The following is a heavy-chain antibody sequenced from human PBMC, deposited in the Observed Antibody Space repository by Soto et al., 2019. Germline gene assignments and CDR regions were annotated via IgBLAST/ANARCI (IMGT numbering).Heavy chain of an antibody. D-gene: IGHD2-2*01. CDR1: GYTFTSYY. CDR3: ARDLRYCSSTSCPGFDY. J-gene: IGHJ4*02. V-gene: IGHV1-46*03. CDR2: INPSGGST. Sequence: VASVKVSCKASGYTFTSYYMHWVRQAPGQGLEWMGIINPSGGSTSYAQKFQGRVTMTRDTSTSTVYMELSSLRSEDTAVYYCARDLRYCSSTSCPGFDYWGQGTLVTVSS.